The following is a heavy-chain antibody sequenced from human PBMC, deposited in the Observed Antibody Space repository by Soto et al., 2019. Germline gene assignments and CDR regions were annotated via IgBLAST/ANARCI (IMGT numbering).Heavy chain of an antibody. V-gene: IGHV4-39*01. D-gene: IGHD4-17*01. CDR2: IYYSGST. CDR1: GGSISSSSYY. CDR3: ARLLDGDYKLDY. J-gene: IGHJ4*02. Sequence: PSETLSLTCTVSGGSISSSSYYWGWIRQPPGKGLEWIGSIYYSGSTYYNPSLKSRVTISVDTSKNQFSLKLSSVTAADTAVYYCARLLDGDYKLDYWGQGTLVTVSS.